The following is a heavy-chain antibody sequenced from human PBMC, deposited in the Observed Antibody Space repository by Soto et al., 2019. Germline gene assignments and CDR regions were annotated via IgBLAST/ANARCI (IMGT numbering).Heavy chain of an antibody. CDR3: AGGPSGGDLGGPDY. D-gene: IGHD3-16*01. J-gene: IGHJ4*02. CDR1: GYTFTGYY. CDR2: MNANSGGA. V-gene: IGHV1-2*02. Sequence: QVQLVQSGAEVKKPGASVKVSCKASGYTFTGYYIHWVRQAPGQGLEWMGWMNANSGGANHAPKFQGRVAMSRDTSPKQGYLELRAVTSDGTGVYYCAGGPSGGDLGGPDYWGQGTL.